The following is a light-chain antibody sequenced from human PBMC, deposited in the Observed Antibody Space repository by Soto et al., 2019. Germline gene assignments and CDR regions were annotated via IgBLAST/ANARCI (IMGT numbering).Light chain of an antibody. CDR3: AAWDDSIYV. J-gene: IGLJ1*01. V-gene: IGLV1-47*01. CDR1: SSNIGSNY. CDR2: RNN. Sequence: QSVLTQPPSASGTPGQRDTISCSGSSSNIGSNYVYWYQQLPGTAPKLLIYRNNQRPSGVPDRFSGSKSGTSASLAISGLRSEDEADYYCAAWDDSIYVFGTGTKLTVL.